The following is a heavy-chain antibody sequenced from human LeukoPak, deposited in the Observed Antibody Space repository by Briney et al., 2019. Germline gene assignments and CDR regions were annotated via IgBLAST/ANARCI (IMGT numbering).Heavy chain of an antibody. V-gene: IGHV3-21*01. CDR2: ISSSSSYI. J-gene: IGHJ6*03. CDR3: ARDPSSGSYYVGFFYYYYMDV. D-gene: IGHD1-26*01. CDR1: GFTFSSYS. Sequence: PGGSLRLSCAASGFTFSSYSMNWVRQAPGKGLEWVSSISSSSSYIYYADSVKGRFTIPRDNAKNSLYLQMNSLRAEDTAVYYCARDPSSGSYYVGFFYYYYMDVWGKGTTVTVSS.